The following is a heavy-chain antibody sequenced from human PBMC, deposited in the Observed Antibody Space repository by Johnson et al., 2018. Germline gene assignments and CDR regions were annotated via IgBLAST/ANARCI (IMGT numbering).Heavy chain of an antibody. V-gene: IGHV3-30-3*01. J-gene: IGHJ3*02. D-gene: IGHD2-15*01. Sequence: QVQLVESGGGVVQPGRSLRLSCAASGFTFSTYAMHWVRQAPGKGLAWVAVISFDGSNKYYADSVKGRVTISRDNAKNSLYLQMNSLRAEDTAVYYCAICSGGSCYSGYAFDILGQGTMVTVSS. CDR2: ISFDGSNK. CDR1: GFTFSTYA. CDR3: AICSGGSCYSGYAFDI.